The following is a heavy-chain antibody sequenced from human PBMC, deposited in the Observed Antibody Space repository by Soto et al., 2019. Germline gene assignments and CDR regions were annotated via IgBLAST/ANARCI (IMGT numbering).Heavy chain of an antibody. V-gene: IGHV3-7*03. CDR1: GFTFSTYW. Sequence: EVQVVESGGGLVQPGGSLRLSCTASGFTFSTYWMTWLRQAPGKGLEWVANINQDGSEKYYADSVKGRFTISRDNTKNSLYLQMNSLRVEDTAVYYCARAPQFYDFWSGYYRSGDLKLYFDSWGQGTLVTVSS. J-gene: IGHJ4*02. CDR3: ARAPQFYDFWSGYYRSGDLKLYFDS. D-gene: IGHD3-3*01. CDR2: INQDGSEK.